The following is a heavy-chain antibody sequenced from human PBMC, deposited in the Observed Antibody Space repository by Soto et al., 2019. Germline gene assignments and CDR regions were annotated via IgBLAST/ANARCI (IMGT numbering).Heavy chain of an antibody. Sequence: GGSLSLSCATSGFTFSSYFMHLVRQAPGYGLEWVAVIWYDGSNKYYADSVKGRFTISRDNSKNTLYLQMNSLRAEDTAVYYCARARKQWLVFDAFNIWGQGTMVTVSS. CDR1: GFTFSSYF. CDR3: ARARKQWLVFDAFNI. CDR2: IWYDGSNK. V-gene: IGHV3-33*01. D-gene: IGHD6-19*01. J-gene: IGHJ3*02.